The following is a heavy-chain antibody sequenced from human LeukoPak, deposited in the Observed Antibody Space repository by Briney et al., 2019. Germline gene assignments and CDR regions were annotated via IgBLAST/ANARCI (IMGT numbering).Heavy chain of an antibody. CDR2: IFQRGYS. CDR1: GYSISSGYY. D-gene: IGHD1-1*01. CDR3: ARDKETTGNGRPNWFDP. Sequence: SETLSLTCAVSGYSISSGYYWGWIRQPPGKGLQWIGSIFQRGYSYYNPSLKSRVTISVDTSRNQFSLKLSSVTAADTAVYYCARDKETTGNGRPNWFDPWGQGTLVTVSS. J-gene: IGHJ5*02. V-gene: IGHV4-38-2*01.